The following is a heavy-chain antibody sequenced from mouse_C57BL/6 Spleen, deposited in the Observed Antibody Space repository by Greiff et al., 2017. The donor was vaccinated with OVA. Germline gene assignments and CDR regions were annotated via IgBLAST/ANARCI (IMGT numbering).Heavy chain of an antibody. J-gene: IGHJ3*01. CDR2: LYPRDGST. D-gene: IGHD1-1*01. V-gene: IGHV1-85*01. CDR3: AGSSRVAY. Sequence: QVQLQQSGPELVKPGASVTLSCKAFGYTFTSYDLNWVKQRPGQGLEWIGWLYPRDGSTMYNEKFKGKATLTVDTSSSTAYMELHILTSEDSAVYFCAGSSRVAYWGQGTLVTVSA. CDR1: GYTFTSYD.